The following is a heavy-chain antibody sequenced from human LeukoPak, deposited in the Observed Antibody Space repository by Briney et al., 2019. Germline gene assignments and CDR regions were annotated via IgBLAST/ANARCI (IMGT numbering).Heavy chain of an antibody. Sequence: SETLSLTCTVSGGSISSYYWSWIRQPPAKGLEWIGYIYYSGSTNYNPSLKSRVTISVDTSKHQFSLKLSSVTAADTAVYYCASTPRYYDFLDVWGQGTTVTVSS. CDR3: ASTPRYYDFLDV. D-gene: IGHD3-3*01. J-gene: IGHJ6*02. CDR2: IYYSGST. CDR1: GGSISSYY. V-gene: IGHV4-59*08.